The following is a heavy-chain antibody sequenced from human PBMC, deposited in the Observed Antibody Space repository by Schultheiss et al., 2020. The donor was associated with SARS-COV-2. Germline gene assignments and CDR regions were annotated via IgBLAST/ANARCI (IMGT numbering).Heavy chain of an antibody. V-gene: IGHV4-31*03. Sequence: SETLSLTCTVSGGSISSGGYYWSWIRQHPGKGLEWIGYIYYSGSTYYNPSLKSRVTISVDTSKNQFSLKLSSVTAADTAVYYCAKVYRRITMIVVGAFDYWGQGTLVTVSS. D-gene: IGHD3-22*01. CDR1: GGSISSGGYY. J-gene: IGHJ4*02. CDR2: IYYSGST. CDR3: AKVYRRITMIVVGAFDY.